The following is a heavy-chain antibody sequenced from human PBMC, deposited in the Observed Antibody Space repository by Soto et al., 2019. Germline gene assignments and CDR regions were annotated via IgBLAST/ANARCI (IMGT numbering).Heavy chain of an antibody. CDR1: GFTFSGFD. V-gene: IGHV3-13*01. Sequence: VGSLRLSCEASGFTFSGFDMHWVRQVTGKGLEWVSTIGTAGDTYYAVSVKGRFTISRDNAKNSLSLQMNSLRAGDTAVYFCARGQEVGAHFFDSWGQGTQVTVSS. D-gene: IGHD2-15*01. J-gene: IGHJ4*02. CDR2: IGTAGDT. CDR3: ARGQEVGAHFFDS.